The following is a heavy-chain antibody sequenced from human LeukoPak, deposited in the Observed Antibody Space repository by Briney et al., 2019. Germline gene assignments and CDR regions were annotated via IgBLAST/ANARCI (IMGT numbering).Heavy chain of an antibody. CDR2: ISGSDGST. D-gene: IGHD3-3*01. Sequence: SGGSLRLSCAASGFTFSSYAMSWVRQAPGKGLEWVSAISGSDGSTYYADSVKGRFTISRDNAKNSLYLQMNSLRAEDTAVYYCARDGVTIFGVVTYWGQGTLVTVSS. CDR3: ARDGVTIFGVVTY. V-gene: IGHV3-23*01. CDR1: GFTFSSYA. J-gene: IGHJ4*02.